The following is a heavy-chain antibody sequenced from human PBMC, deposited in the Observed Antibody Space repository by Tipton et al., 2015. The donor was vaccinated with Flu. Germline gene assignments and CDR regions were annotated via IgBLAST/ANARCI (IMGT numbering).Heavy chain of an antibody. J-gene: IGHJ3*01. V-gene: IGHV4-4*07. CDR2: ISHSGSS. D-gene: IGHD5-12*01. CDR1: GGSIRNYY. CDR3: ARDVRGYSGYTGGDAFGV. Sequence: TLSLTCTVSGGSIRNYYWGWLRQPVGKGLEWIGRISHSGSSSYNVSLNGRVIMSVDPSKGQLSLRLSSATAADTAKYYCARDVRGYSGYTGGDAFGVWGQGTVVAVSS.